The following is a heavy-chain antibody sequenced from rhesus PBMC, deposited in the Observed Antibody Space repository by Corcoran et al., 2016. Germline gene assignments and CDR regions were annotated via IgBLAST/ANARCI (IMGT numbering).Heavy chain of an antibody. J-gene: IGHJ4*01. Sequence: QVQLQQWGEGLVKPSETLSLTCAVYGGSISGYYYWSWIRQPPGKGLEWIGYIHGTSASTNYNPSLNNRCTISNDTSKNQSSLKLSSVTAADTAVYYCARSRGIWNNPYFDYWGQGVLVTVSS. CDR3: ARSRGIWNNPYFDY. CDR1: GGSISGYYY. D-gene: IGHD6-25*01. V-gene: IGHV4-73*01. CDR2: IHGTSAST.